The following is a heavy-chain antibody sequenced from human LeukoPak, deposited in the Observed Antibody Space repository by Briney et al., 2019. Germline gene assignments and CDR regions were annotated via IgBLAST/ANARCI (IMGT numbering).Heavy chain of an antibody. Sequence: GGSPRLSCTASGFTFGSYDMNWVRQAPGKGLEWVSTISTGSNYIYYADSVKGRFTISRDNAKGSLYLQMSSLRAEDTAVYYCAKNVESKTLIRRSWFDPWGQGTLVTVSS. CDR1: GFTFGSYD. CDR3: AKNVESKTLIRRSWFDP. V-gene: IGHV3-21*01. D-gene: IGHD2-21*01. CDR2: ISTGSNYI. J-gene: IGHJ5*02.